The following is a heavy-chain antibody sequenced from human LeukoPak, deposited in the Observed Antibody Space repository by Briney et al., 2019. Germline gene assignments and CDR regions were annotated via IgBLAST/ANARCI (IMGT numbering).Heavy chain of an antibody. Sequence: GASVKVSCKASGYTFTSYGISWVRQAPGQGLEWMGRIIPIFGTANYAQKFQGRVTITTDESTSTAYMELSSLRSEDTAVYYCARDRQQLVFDYWGQGTLVTVSS. CDR3: ARDRQQLVFDY. CDR1: GYTFTSYG. J-gene: IGHJ4*02. V-gene: IGHV1-69*05. D-gene: IGHD6-13*01. CDR2: IIPIFGTA.